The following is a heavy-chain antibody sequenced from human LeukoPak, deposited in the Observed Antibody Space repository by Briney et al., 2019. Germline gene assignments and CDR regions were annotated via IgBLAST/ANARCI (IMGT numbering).Heavy chain of an antibody. V-gene: IGHV1-46*01. J-gene: IGHJ6*02. CDR2: INPSGGST. CDR1: GYTFTSYY. D-gene: IGHD6-19*01. Sequence: ASVKVSCKASGYTFTSYYMHWVRQAPGQGLERMGIINPSGGSTSYAQKFQGRVTMTRDTSTSTVYMELSSLRSEDTAVYYCARWAVAGYYYYYGMDVWGQGTTVTVSS. CDR3: ARWAVAGYYYYYGMDV.